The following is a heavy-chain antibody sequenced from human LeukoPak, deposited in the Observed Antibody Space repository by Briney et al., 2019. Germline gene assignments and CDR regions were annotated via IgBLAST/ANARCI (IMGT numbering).Heavy chain of an antibody. CDR1: GFTFSSYA. V-gene: IGHV3-23*01. CDR3: ARHTEYYDSSGYYSFDY. CDR2: ISGSGGST. Sequence: GGSLRLSCAASGFTFSSYAMSWVRQAPGKGLEWVSAISGSGGSTYYADSVKGRFTISRDNSKNTLYLQMNSLRAEDTAVYYCARHTEYYDSSGYYSFDYWGQGTLVTVSS. D-gene: IGHD3-22*01. J-gene: IGHJ4*02.